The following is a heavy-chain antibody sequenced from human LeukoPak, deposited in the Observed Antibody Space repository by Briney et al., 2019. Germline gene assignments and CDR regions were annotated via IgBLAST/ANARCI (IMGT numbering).Heavy chain of an antibody. V-gene: IGHV3-7*01. Sequence: GGSLRLSCVASRFTFSNYWMSWVRQAPGKGLEWVANINQDGSKKRYADSMKGRFTISRDNAKESLYLQLNSLRAEDTAVYYCAKMGGNLYTAMHYFDYWGQGTLVTVSS. J-gene: IGHJ4*02. CDR2: INQDGSKK. CDR3: AKMGGNLYTAMHYFDY. D-gene: IGHD5-18*01. CDR1: RFTFSNYW.